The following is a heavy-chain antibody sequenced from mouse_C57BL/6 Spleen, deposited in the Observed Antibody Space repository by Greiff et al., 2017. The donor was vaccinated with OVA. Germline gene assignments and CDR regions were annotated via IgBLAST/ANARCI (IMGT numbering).Heavy chain of an antibody. CDR1: GYTFTSYW. J-gene: IGHJ2*01. V-gene: IGHV1-64*01. Sequence: QVQLQQPGAELVKPGASVKLSCKASGYTFTSYWMHWVKQRPGQGLEWIGMIHPNSGSTNYNEKFKSKATLTVDKSSSTAYMQLSSLTSEDSAVYYWARSIYYYGSSDYWGQGTTLTVSS. D-gene: IGHD1-1*01. CDR2: IHPNSGST. CDR3: ARSIYYYGSSDY.